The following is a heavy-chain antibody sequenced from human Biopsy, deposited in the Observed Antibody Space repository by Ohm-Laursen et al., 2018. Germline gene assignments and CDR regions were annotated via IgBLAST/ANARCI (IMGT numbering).Heavy chain of an antibody. CDR2: IKHSGST. J-gene: IGHJ6*02. CDR3: ARGMRYCTNAVCYKSGSGSYYRYYYGMDV. D-gene: IGHD2-8*01. V-gene: IGHV4-34*01. CDR1: VGSFNGYY. Sequence: TLSLTCAVYVGSFNGYYWSWIRQPPGKGLEWIGEIKHSGSTNYNPSLKSRVTISVDTSKNQFSLKLSSVTAADTAVYYCARGMRYCTNAVCYKSGSGSYYRYYYGMDVWGQGTTVTVSS.